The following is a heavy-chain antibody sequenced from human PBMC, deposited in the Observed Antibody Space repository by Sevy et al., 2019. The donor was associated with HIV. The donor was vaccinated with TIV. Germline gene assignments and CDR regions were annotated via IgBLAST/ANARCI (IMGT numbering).Heavy chain of an antibody. D-gene: IGHD2-15*01. J-gene: IGHJ4*02. CDR1: GYTFTAYY. Sequence: ASVKVSCKASGYTFTAYYLHWVRQAPGQGLEWMGWINPHSGATNYAPKIQVRVTMTTNTSISTAYMELSGLGSDATAVYYCASIYQALSWIADIWGQGTLVTVSS. CDR2: INPHSGAT. V-gene: IGHV1-2*02. CDR3: ASIYQALSWIADI.